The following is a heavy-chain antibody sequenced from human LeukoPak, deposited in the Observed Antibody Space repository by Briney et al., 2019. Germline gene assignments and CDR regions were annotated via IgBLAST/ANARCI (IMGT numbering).Heavy chain of an antibody. J-gene: IGHJ4*02. V-gene: IGHV1-2*02. Sequence: ASVKVSCKASGYTFTGYYMHWVRQAPGQGLEWMGWINPNSGGTNYAQKFQGRVTMTRDTSISTAYMELSRLRSDDTAVYYCARVAVTYSSSPYYFDYWGQGTLVTVSS. CDR3: ARVAVTYSSSPYYFDY. D-gene: IGHD6-6*01. CDR1: GYTFTGYY. CDR2: INPNSGGT.